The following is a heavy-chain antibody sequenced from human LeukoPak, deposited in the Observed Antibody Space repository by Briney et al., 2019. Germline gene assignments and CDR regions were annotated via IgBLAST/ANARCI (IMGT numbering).Heavy chain of an antibody. D-gene: IGHD1-1*01. J-gene: IGHJ3*02. CDR3: ARDSGYGRSAFDI. CDR1: GGSISSSNW. CDR2: IYHSGST. V-gene: IGHV4-4*02. Sequence: PSETLSLTCAVSGGSISSSNWWSWVRQPPGKGLEWIGEIYHSGSTNYNPSLKSRVTISVDKSKNQFSLKLSSVTAADTAVYYCARDSGYGRSAFDIWGQGTMVTVSS.